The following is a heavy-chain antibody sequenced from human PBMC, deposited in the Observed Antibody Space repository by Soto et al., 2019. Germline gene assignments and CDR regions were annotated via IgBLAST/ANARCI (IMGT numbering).Heavy chain of an antibody. CDR3: ARQVERGSYFHY. Sequence: EVHLVQSGVEVKKPGESLKISCRASGYTLFNYWIAWVRQLPGKGLEGMGIIYLGDSDTRYSPSFEGHVPISADKSIGTAYVQWGSLEGADNAIYYSARQVERGSYFHYWGQGILVPVSS. CDR2: IYLGDSDT. D-gene: IGHD1-26*01. V-gene: IGHV5-51*01. CDR1: GYTLFNYW. J-gene: IGHJ4*02.